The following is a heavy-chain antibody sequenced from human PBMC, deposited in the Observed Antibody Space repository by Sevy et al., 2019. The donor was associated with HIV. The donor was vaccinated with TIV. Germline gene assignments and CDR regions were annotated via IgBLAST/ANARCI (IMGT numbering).Heavy chain of an antibody. D-gene: IGHD2-21*01. Sequence: SLRLSCAASGFSYSSYGMHWVRQAPGKGLEWVAYIQYDGSNKDYADSVKGRFTISSDNSKNTLDLQMNSLRVEDTAVYYCVKEGGGEGGDHWGQGTLVTVSS. CDR2: IQYDGSNK. V-gene: IGHV3-30*02. CDR3: VKEGGGEGGDH. CDR1: GFSYSSYG. J-gene: IGHJ4*02.